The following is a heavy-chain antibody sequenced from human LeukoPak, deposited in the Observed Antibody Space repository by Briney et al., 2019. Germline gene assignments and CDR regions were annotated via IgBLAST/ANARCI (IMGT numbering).Heavy chain of an antibody. CDR1: GYTFTGYY. CDR3: ARDSGYHYYMDV. Sequence: ASVKVSCKASGYTFTGYYMHWVRQAPGQGLEWMGWINPNSGGTNYAQKFQGRVTMTRDTSISTAYMELSRLRSDDTAVYYCARDSGYHYYMDVWGKGTTVTVSS. D-gene: IGHD2-15*01. J-gene: IGHJ6*03. CDR2: INPNSGGT. V-gene: IGHV1-2*02.